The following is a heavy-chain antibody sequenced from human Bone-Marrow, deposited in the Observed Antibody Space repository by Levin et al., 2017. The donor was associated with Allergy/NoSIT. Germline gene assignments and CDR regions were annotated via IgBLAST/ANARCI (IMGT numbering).Heavy chain of an antibody. CDR1: GYSFSNYG. D-gene: IGHD2-2*01. CDR2: VNSNNGNT. J-gene: IGHJ4*02. V-gene: IGHV1-18*01. Sequence: GESLKISCKTSGYSFSNYGISWVRQAPGQGLEWMGWVNSNNGNTKYAQKLQGRVTMTTDTSTGTAYMELRSLRSDDTAVYYCARDLAVVPSAIRDSWVQGTLVTVSS. CDR3: ARDLAVVPSAIRDS.